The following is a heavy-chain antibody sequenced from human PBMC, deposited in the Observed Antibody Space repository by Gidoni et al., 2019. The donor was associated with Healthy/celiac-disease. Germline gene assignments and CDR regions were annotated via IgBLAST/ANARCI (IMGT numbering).Heavy chain of an antibody. J-gene: IGHJ3*01. CDR1: GFTFSNAW. CDR2: IKRKTDGGTT. V-gene: IGHV3-15*01. CDR3: TTDLGTGVIVV. Sequence: EVQLVESGGGLVKPGGSLRLSCAASGFTFSNAWMSWFRQAPGKGLEWVGRIKRKTDGGTTDYAAPVKGRFTISRDDSKNTLYLQMNSLKTEDTAVYYCTTDLGTGVIVVGGQGTMVTVSS. D-gene: IGHD3-22*01.